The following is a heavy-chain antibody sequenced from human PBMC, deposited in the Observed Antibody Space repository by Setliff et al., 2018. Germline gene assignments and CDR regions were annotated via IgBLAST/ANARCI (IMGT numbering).Heavy chain of an antibody. Sequence: SETLSLTCAVYGGSFSGYYWNWIRQPPGKGLEWIGEIYHSGSTYYNPSLKSRVTISIDTSKNQFSLKLTSVTAADTAVYYCARRRDSYVDYWGQGTMVTVSS. D-gene: IGHD3-16*01. V-gene: IGHV4-34*01. CDR1: GGSFSGYY. CDR2: IYHSGST. CDR3: ARRRDSYVDY. J-gene: IGHJ4*02.